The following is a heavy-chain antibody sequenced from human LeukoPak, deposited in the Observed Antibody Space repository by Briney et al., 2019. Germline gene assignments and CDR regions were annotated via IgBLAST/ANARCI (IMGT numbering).Heavy chain of an antibody. D-gene: IGHD5-18*01. CDR2: ISGSGGST. Sequence: GGSLRLSCAASGFTFSSYAMSWVRQAPGKGLEWVSAISGSGGSTYYADSVKGRFTISRDNSKNTLYLQMNSLRAEDTAVYYCPIASPWRGGYSYGPIDYWAREPWSPSPQ. J-gene: IGHJ4*02. CDR3: PIASPWRGGYSYGPIDY. CDR1: GFTFSSYA. V-gene: IGHV3-23*01.